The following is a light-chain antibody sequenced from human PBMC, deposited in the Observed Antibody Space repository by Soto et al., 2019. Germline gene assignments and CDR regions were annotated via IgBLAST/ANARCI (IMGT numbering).Light chain of an antibody. CDR3: QQSYSMTIT. CDR2: GAS. V-gene: IGKV3-20*01. J-gene: IGKJ5*01. Sequence: IVLTQSPGARSLSPGERATLSCRASQSVSNKYLAWYQQKPGQAPRLVIYGASNRATGIPDRFSGSGSATDFTLTISRLENEDFATYYCQQSYSMTITFGQGTRLEIK. CDR1: QSVSNKY.